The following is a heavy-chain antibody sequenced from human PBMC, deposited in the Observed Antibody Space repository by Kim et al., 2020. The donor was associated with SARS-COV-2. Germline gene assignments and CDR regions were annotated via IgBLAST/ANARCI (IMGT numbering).Heavy chain of an antibody. D-gene: IGHD6-13*01. CDR3: ARPRSSSNHYLYSWFDS. Sequence: GGSLRLSCAASGFGFSTYWMHWIRQDSGRGLEWVSRINTDGSVTHYAESVKGRFTISRDNAKNTLYLQINSLRAEDTAVYYCARPRSSSNHYLYSWFDSWGRGTLVTVSS. CDR2: INTDGSVT. V-gene: IGHV3-74*01. J-gene: IGHJ5*01. CDR1: GFGFSTYW.